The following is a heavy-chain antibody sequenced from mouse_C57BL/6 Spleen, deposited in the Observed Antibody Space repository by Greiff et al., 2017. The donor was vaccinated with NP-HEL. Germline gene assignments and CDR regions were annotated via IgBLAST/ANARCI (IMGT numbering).Heavy chain of an antibody. CDR2: SRNKANDYTK. J-gene: IGHJ2*01. D-gene: IGHD1-1*01. Sequence: EVQVVESGGGLVQSGRSLRLSCATSGFTFSDFYMEWVRQAPGKGLEWIAASRNKANDYTKEYSASVKGRFIVSRDTSQSILYLQMNALRAEDTAMYYCARGGGGVDPYCFDYWGQGTTLTVSS. CDR1: GFTFSDFY. CDR3: ARGGGGVDPYCFDY. V-gene: IGHV7-1*01.